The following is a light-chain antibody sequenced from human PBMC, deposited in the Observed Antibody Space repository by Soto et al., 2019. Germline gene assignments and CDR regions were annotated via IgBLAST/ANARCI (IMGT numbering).Light chain of an antibody. Sequence: QSALTQPRSVSGSPGQSVTISCTGTSSTVGGYNYVSWYQHSPGKAPKLMIYDVAKRPSGVPDRFSGSKSGNTASLTISGLQAEDEADYYCCSYAGIYTWVFGGGTKLTVL. V-gene: IGLV2-11*01. CDR3: CSYAGIYTWV. CDR2: DVA. CDR1: SSTVGGYNY. J-gene: IGLJ3*02.